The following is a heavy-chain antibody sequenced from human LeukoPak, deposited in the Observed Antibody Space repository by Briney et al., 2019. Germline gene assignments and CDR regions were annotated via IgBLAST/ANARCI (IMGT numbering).Heavy chain of an antibody. CDR3: ARVAWGNDAFDI. J-gene: IGHJ3*02. CDR2: IKQDGSEK. V-gene: IGHV3-7*01. CDR1: GFTFSSYR. D-gene: IGHD3-16*01. Sequence: GGSLRLSCAASGFTFSSYRMSWVRQAPGKGLEWVANIKQDGSEKYYVDSVKGRFTISRDNAKNSLYLQMNSLRAEDTAVYYCARVAWGNDAFDIWGQGTMVTVSS.